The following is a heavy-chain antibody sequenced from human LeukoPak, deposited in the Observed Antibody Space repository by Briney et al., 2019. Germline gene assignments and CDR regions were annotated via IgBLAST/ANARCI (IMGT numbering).Heavy chain of an antibody. J-gene: IGHJ4*02. CDR3: ARGGGYSYDYIDY. CDR1: GFSFSSYW. Sequence: GGSLRLSCAASGFSFSSYWMHWVRQAPGKGLVWVSRINSDGSSTSYAASVKGRFTISRDNAKNTLYLQMNSLRAEDTAVYYCARGGGYSYDYIDYWGQGTLVTVSS. V-gene: IGHV3-74*01. D-gene: IGHD5-18*01. CDR2: INSDGSST.